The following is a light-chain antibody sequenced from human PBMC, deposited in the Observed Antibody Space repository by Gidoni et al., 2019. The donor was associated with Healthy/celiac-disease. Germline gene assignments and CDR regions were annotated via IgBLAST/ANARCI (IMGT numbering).Light chain of an antibody. CDR2: DAS. J-gene: IGKJ2*01. CDR3: QQYDNLPV. Sequence: DIQTTQSPSSLSASVGDRVTITCQASQDISNYLNWYQQKPGKAPKLLIYDASNLETGVPSRFSGSGSGTDFTFTISSLQPEDIATYYCQQYDNLPVFGQGTKLEIK. CDR1: QDISNY. V-gene: IGKV1-33*01.